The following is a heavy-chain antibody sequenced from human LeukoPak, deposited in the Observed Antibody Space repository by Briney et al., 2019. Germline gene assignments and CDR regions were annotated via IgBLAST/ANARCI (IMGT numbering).Heavy chain of an antibody. D-gene: IGHD5-12*01. V-gene: IGHV4-61*10. Sequence: SETLSLTCTVSGGSISSGSYYWSWIRQPAGKGLEWIGYIYYSGSTNYNPSLKSRVTISVDTSKNQFSLKLSSVTAADTAVYYCARWLFMDVRGKGTTVTVSS. J-gene: IGHJ6*03. CDR3: ARWLFMDV. CDR1: GGSISSGSYY. CDR2: IYYSGST.